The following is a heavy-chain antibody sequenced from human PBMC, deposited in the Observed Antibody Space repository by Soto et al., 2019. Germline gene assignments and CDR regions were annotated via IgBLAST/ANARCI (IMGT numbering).Heavy chain of an antibody. J-gene: IGHJ4*02. V-gene: IGHV3-23*01. Sequence: EVRLLESGGGLVLPGGSLRLSCAASGFTFINYAMSWVRQAPGKGLEWVSGVSGSGATTYYADSVKGRFTISRDNSKNTLSLQMNSLRAEDTAVYYCAKDQPGVAARFDYWGQGTLVTVSS. CDR2: VSGSGATT. D-gene: IGHD6-13*01. CDR3: AKDQPGVAARFDY. CDR1: GFTFINYA.